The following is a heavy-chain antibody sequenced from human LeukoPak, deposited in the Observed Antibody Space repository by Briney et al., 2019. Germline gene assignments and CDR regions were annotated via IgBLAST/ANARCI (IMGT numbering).Heavy chain of an antibody. Sequence: SGGPLRLSCVASGFTISTYSMNWVRQAPGKGLEWVSYISCCTSKVYYADSVKGRFTISRDNAKNSLYLQMNSLRVEDTAVYYCARDLEDENPENYFDHWGQGTLVTVSS. CDR1: GFTISTYS. V-gene: IGHV3-21*06. D-gene: IGHD2/OR15-2a*01. J-gene: IGHJ4*02. CDR3: ARDLEDENPENYFDH. CDR2: ISCCTSKV.